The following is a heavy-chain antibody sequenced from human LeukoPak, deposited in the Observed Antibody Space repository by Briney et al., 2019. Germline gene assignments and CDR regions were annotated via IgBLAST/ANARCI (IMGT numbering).Heavy chain of an antibody. V-gene: IGHV4-59*01. CDR2: MYNSGST. CDR1: GGSISGSY. Sequence: TPSETLSLTCTVSGGSISGSYWSWIRQPPGKGLEWTAYMYNSGSTNYNPSLKSRVTISIDTSKNQFSLKLSSLTAADTAIYYCARGIESYGDYGYWGQGILVTVSS. J-gene: IGHJ4*02. D-gene: IGHD4-17*01. CDR3: ARGIESYGDYGY.